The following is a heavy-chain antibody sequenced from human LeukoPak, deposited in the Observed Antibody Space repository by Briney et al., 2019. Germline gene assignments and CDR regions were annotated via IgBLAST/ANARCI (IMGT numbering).Heavy chain of an antibody. J-gene: IGHJ4*02. CDR1: GGSISSYY. Sequence: PSETLSLTCTVSGGSISSYYWSWIRQPPGKGLEWIGYIYYSGSTYYNPSLKSRVTISVDTSKNQFSLKLSSVTAADTAVYYCARAYYYDSSGYFDYWGQGTLVTVSS. V-gene: IGHV4-59*12. CDR2: IYYSGST. CDR3: ARAYYYDSSGYFDY. D-gene: IGHD3-22*01.